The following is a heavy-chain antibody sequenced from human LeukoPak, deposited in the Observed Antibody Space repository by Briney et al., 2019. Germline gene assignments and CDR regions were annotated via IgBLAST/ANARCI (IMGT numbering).Heavy chain of an antibody. J-gene: IGHJ5*02. V-gene: IGHV4-34*01. CDR1: GGSFSGYY. CDR2: INHSGST. D-gene: IGHD6-19*01. Sequence: SETLSLTCAVYGGSFSGYYWSWIRQPPGKGLEWIGEINHSGSTNYNPSLKSRVTISVDTSKNQFSLKLSSVTAADTAVYYCARDLAGENWFDPWGQGTLVTVSS. CDR3: ARDLAGENWFDP.